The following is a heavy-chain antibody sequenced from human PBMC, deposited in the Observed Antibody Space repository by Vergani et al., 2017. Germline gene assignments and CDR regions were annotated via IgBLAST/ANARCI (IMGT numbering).Heavy chain of an antibody. CDR1: GYTFTSYD. D-gene: IGHD4-17*01. CDR2: MNPNSGNT. J-gene: IGHJ6*02. Sequence: QVQLVQSGAEVKKPGASVKVSCKASGYTFTSYDINWVRQATGQGLEWMGWMNPNSGNTGYAQKFQGRVTMTRNTSISPAYMELSSLRSEDTAVYYCARVIIKKMTTVSGDYYYYYGMDVWGRGTTVTVSS. V-gene: IGHV1-8*01. CDR3: ARVIIKKMTTVSGDYYYYYGMDV.